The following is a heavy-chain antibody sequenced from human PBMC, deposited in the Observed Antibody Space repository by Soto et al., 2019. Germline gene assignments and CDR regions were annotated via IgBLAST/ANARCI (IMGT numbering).Heavy chain of an antibody. CDR3: AAWPRSSWFDY. D-gene: IGHD6-13*01. Sequence: GESLKISCAGSGFSFSNYWMSWVRQAPGKGLEWVANIKPDGSDKFYLDSVKGRFTISRDKAKNSLYLQMNSLRAEDTAVYYCAAWPRSSWFDYWGQGTLVTVSS. CDR1: GFSFSNYW. V-gene: IGHV3-7*05. J-gene: IGHJ4*02. CDR2: IKPDGSDK.